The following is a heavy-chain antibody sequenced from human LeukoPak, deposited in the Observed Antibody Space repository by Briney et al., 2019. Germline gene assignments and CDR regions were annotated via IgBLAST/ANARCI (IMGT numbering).Heavy chain of an antibody. V-gene: IGHV3-23*01. CDR3: ARDLSRYYNDY. J-gene: IGHJ4*02. Sequence: GGTLRLSCAASGFNFSRYGMAWVRQAPGKGLDWVSSISGSGERTYYADSVKGRFSISRDNSKNTVYLQMNNLRAQDTAVYYCARDLSRYYNDYCGQGTLITVSS. CDR2: ISGSGERT. CDR1: GFNFSRYG.